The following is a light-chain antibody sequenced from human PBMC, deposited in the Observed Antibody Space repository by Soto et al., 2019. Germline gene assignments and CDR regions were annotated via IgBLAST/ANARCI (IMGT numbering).Light chain of an antibody. V-gene: IGLV2-11*01. CDR1: SSDVGDYNY. J-gene: IGLJ1*01. CDR3: CSYARSYLLYV. CDR2: DVS. Sequence: QSVLTQPRSVSGSPGQSVPISCTGTSSDVGDYNYVSWYQQHPGKAPKLMIYDVSKRPSGVPDRFSGSKSGNTASLTISGLQAEDEADYYCCSYARSYLLYVFGTGTKLTVL.